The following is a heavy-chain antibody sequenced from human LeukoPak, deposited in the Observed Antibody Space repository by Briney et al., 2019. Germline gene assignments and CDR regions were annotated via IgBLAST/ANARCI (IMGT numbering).Heavy chain of an antibody. CDR3: ARESLRFSDAFDI. J-gene: IGHJ3*02. CDR2: IHFGGTT. V-gene: IGHV4-4*07. CDR1: GGSLNNDY. Sequence: SETLSLTCTVSGGSLNNDYFTWIRQPAGKGLEWIGRIHFGGTTNYNPSFGSRLTLSIDTSKKEISLKLSSVTAADTAVYYCARESLRFSDAFDIWGQGTMVTVSS. D-gene: IGHD3-3*01.